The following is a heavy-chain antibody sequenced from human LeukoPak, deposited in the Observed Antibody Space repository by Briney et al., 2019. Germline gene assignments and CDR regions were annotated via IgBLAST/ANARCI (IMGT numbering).Heavy chain of an antibody. V-gene: IGHV4-34*01. Sequence: SETLSLTCAVSGGSSSGYYWSWIRQPPRKGLEWIGEINHSGGTTYTPSLKCRVAISVDTSKNQFSLKLSSVTAAETAVYYCARLRNYYGSGSFRHPNPYYYYYMDVWGKGTTVTISS. CDR3: ARLRNYYGSGSFRHPNPYYYYYMDV. CDR2: INHSGGT. CDR1: GGSSSGYY. J-gene: IGHJ6*03. D-gene: IGHD3-10*01.